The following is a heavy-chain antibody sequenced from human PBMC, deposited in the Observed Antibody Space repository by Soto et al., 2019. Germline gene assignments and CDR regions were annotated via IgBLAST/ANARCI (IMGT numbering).Heavy chain of an antibody. Sequence: GGSLRLSCAASGFTFSSYAMSWVRQAPGKGLEWVSAISGSGGSTYYADSVKGRFTISRDNSKNTLYLQMNSLRAEDTAVYYCAKRGRGYYYGSGSPWAYWGQGTLVTVSS. D-gene: IGHD3-10*01. CDR2: ISGSGGST. CDR1: GFTFSSYA. CDR3: AKRGRGYYYGSGSPWAY. V-gene: IGHV3-23*01. J-gene: IGHJ4*02.